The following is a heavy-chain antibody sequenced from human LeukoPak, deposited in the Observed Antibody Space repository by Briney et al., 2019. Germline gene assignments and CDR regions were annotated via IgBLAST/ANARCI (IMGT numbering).Heavy chain of an antibody. CDR2: ISAYNGNT. V-gene: IGHV1-18*01. D-gene: IGHD1-26*01. CDR3: AGSGSGHYYYYMDV. CDR1: GYTFTSYD. J-gene: IGHJ6*03. Sequence: ASVKVSCKASGYTFTSYDINWVRQATGQGLEWMGWISAYNGNTNYAQKLQGRVTMTTDTSTSTAYMELRSLRSDDTAVYYCAGSGSGHYYYYMDVWGKGTTVTVSS.